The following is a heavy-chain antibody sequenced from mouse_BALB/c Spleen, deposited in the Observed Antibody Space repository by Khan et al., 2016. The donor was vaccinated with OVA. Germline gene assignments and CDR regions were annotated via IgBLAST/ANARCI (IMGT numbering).Heavy chain of an antibody. V-gene: IGHV5-17*02. CDR1: GFTFSSYG. CDR3: ATSYYYGYYFDY. CDR2: LSGDSSTI. D-gene: IGHD1-1*01. Sequence: EVQLQESGGGLVQPGGSRKLSCAASGFTFSSYGMHWVRQAPEKGLEWVAYLSGDSSTIYYTDTVKGRFTISRDNPKNTLSLQMTSLMSEDTAMYYCATSYYYGYYFDYWGPGTTLTVSS. J-gene: IGHJ2*01.